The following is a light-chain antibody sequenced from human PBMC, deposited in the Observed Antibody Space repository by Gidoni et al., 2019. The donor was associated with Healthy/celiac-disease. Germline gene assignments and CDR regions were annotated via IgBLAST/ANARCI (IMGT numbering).Light chain of an antibody. Sequence: DIVLTQSPGTLSLSPGERATLSCRASQSVSSSYLAWYQQKPGQAPRLLIYGASSRATGIPDRFSGSGAGKDFTLTISRLEPEDVAVYYCQQYGSSPLTFGGGTKVEIK. CDR2: GAS. CDR1: QSVSSSY. J-gene: IGKJ4*01. CDR3: QQYGSSPLT. V-gene: IGKV3-20*01.